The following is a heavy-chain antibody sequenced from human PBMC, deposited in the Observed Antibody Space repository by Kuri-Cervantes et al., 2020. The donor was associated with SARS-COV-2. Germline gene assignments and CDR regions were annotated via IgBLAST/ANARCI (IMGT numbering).Heavy chain of an antibody. CDR3: ARVLGSDFWSGYGVYYYGMDV. J-gene: IGHJ6*02. D-gene: IGHD3-3*01. Sequence: SETLSLTCTVSGGSISSYYWSWIRQPPGKGLEWIGYIYYSGSTNYNPSLKSRVTISVDTSKNQFSLKLSSVTAADTAVYYCARVLGSDFWSGYGVYYYGMDVWGQGTTVPSP. CDR1: GGSISSYY. V-gene: IGHV4-59*01. CDR2: IYYSGST.